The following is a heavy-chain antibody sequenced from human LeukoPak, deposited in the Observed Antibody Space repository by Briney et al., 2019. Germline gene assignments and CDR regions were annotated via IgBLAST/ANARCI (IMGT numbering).Heavy chain of an antibody. Sequence: NTNTGNPTYAQGFTGRFVFSLDTSVSTAYLQISSLKAEDTAAYYCARSARWFGDLPVAFDIWGQGTMVTVSS. D-gene: IGHD3-10*01. CDR3: ARSARWFGDLPVAFDI. V-gene: IGHV7-4-1*02. CDR2: NTNTGNP. J-gene: IGHJ3*02.